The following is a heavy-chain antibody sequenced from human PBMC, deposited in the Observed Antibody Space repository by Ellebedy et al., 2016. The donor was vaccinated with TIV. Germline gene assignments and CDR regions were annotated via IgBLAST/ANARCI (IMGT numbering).Heavy chain of an antibody. CDR2: INPHTGGT. V-gene: IGHV1-2*02. CDR3: ATDPLDY. CDR1: GYTFTNSY. Sequence: ASVKVSXXASGYTFTNSYIHWVRQAPGQGLEWMGWINPHTGGTNYAQTFKGRVTLTRDTSINTAYMELSGLRSDDTALYYCATDPLDYWGQGTLVTVFS. J-gene: IGHJ4*02.